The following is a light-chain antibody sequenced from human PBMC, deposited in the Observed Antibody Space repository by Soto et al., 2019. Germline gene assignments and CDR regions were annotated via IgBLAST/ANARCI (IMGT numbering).Light chain of an antibody. CDR1: QSVSSN. CDR3: QQYGSSPPIT. V-gene: IGKV3-20*01. Sequence: EIVLTQSPGTLSLSPGERATLSCRASQSVSSNLAWYQQKPGQALRLLIYGASSRATGIPDRFSGSGSGTDFTLTISRLEPEDFAVYYCQQYGSSPPITFGQGTRLEIK. CDR2: GAS. J-gene: IGKJ5*01.